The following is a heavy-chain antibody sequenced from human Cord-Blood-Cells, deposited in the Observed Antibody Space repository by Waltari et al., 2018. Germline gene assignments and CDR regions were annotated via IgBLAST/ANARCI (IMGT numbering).Heavy chain of an antibody. J-gene: IGHJ5*02. CDR3: ARVGAADIVVVPAANWFDP. D-gene: IGHD2-2*01. V-gene: IGHV1-69*06. Sequence: QVQLVQSGAEVKKPGSSVKVSCKASGGTFSSYAISWVRQAPGQGLGWMGGIIPIFGTANYAQKFQGRVTITADKATSTAYMELSSLRSEDTAVYYCARVGAADIVVVPAANWFDPWGQGTLVTVSS. CDR2: IIPIFGTA. CDR1: GGTFSSYA.